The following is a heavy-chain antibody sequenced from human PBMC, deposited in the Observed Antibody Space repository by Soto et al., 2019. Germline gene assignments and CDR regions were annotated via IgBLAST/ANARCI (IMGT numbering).Heavy chain of an antibody. D-gene: IGHD3-22*01. CDR3: ARDTNYYDSSGYSDW. CDR1: VYTFTSYG. CDR2: ISAYNGNT. V-gene: IGHV1-18*04. J-gene: IGHJ4*02. Sequence: XSVKVSCKASVYTFTSYGISWVRQAPGQGLEWMGWISAYNGNTNYAQKLQGRVTMTTDTSTSTAYMELRSLRSDDTAVYYCARDTNYYDSSGYSDWWGQGTLVTVSS.